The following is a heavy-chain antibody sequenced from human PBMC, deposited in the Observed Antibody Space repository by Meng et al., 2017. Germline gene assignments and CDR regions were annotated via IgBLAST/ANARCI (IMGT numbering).Heavy chain of an antibody. V-gene: IGHV1-2*06. D-gene: IGHD6-25*01. CDR2: INPKSGDT. CDR1: GYIFPDYF. CDR3: ARDEDISAAGKLFGDY. Sequence: VQLGQPGEEVEKPAASVKVPRKLSGYIFPDYFRHCVRRDTGQGLEWMVRINPKSGDTHYAQKFQARVTLTGDTFIRSDYIEPRGLRSDATAIYYCARDEDISAAGKLFGDYWGQGTLVTVSS. J-gene: IGHJ4*02.